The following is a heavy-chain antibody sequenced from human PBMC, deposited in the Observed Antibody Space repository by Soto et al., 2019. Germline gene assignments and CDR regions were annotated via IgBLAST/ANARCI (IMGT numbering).Heavy chain of an antibody. CDR1: GGSISSSSYY. CDR3: APQGIQLWYFDY. V-gene: IGHV4-39*01. D-gene: IGHD5-18*01. CDR2: IYYSGST. J-gene: IGHJ4*02. Sequence: SETLSLTCTVSGGSISSSSYYWGWIRQPPGKGLEWIGSIYYSGSTYYNPSLKSRVTISVDTPKNQFSLKLSSLTAADTAVYYCAPQGIQLWYFDYWGQGTLVTVSS.